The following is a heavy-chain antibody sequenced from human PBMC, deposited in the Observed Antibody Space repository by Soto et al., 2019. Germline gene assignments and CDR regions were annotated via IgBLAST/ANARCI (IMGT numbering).Heavy chain of an antibody. V-gene: IGHV4-30-4*01. CDR2: IYYRGSP. D-gene: IGHD5-12*01. CDR1: GGSISSADYY. Sequence: QVHLQESGPGLVKPSQTLSLTCTVSGGSISSADYYWGWVRQPPGKGLQWIGYIYYRGSPYYNPSLKCRVTISVDTSRNQFSLRLSSVTAADTAVYYCARDAGVATIPRYYYGMDVWGQGTTVTVSS. J-gene: IGHJ6*02. CDR3: ARDAGVATIPRYYYGMDV.